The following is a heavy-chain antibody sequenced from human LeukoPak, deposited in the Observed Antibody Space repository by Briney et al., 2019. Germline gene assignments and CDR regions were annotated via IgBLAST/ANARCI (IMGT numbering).Heavy chain of an antibody. CDR1: GGSINTSSYY. D-gene: IGHD3-22*01. CDR2: INHSGST. V-gene: IGHV4-39*07. CDR3: ARGQWDYYDSSGPGAEFFHH. J-gene: IGHJ1*01. Sequence: SETLSLTCTVSGGSINTSSYYWGWIRQPPGKGLEWIGEINHSGSTHCNPSLKSRVTLSVDTSKNQFSLKLNSVTAADTAIYYCARGQWDYYDSSGPGAEFFHHWGQGTLVTVSS.